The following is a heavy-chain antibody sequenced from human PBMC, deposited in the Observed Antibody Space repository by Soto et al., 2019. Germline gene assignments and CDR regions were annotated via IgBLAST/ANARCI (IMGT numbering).Heavy chain of an antibody. CDR3: ANLVPAAPFYGMDV. D-gene: IGHD2-2*01. Sequence: PSETLSLTCTVSGGSISSSSYYWGWIRQPPGKGLEWIGSIYYSGSTYYNPSLKSRVTISVDTSKNQFSLKLSSVTAADTAVYYCANLVPAAPFYGMDVWGQGTTVTVSS. J-gene: IGHJ6*02. CDR2: IYYSGST. CDR1: GGSISSSSYY. V-gene: IGHV4-39*01.